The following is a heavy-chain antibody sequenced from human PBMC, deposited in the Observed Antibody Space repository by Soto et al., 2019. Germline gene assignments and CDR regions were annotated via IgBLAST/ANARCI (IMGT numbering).Heavy chain of an antibody. V-gene: IGHV3-21*06. CDR3: ATIGDHDCFDV. Sequence: EVQLVESGGGLVMPEESLRLSCAASGFTFIGYNMKWVRQAPGKGLEWVASISTSSIEIFYSDLVRGRFTIFRANARNSLYLQMNSLRAEDTAVYYCATIGDHDCFDVWGQGTTVTVSS. CDR1: GFTFIGYN. CDR2: ISTSSIEI. D-gene: IGHD4-17*01. J-gene: IGHJ3*01.